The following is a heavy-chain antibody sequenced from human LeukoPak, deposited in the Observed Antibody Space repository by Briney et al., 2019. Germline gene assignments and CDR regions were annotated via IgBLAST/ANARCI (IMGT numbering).Heavy chain of an antibody. D-gene: IGHD3-22*01. V-gene: IGHV3-23*01. Sequence: GGSLRLSCGGSGFIFSSYAMSWVRQAPGKGLEWVSAISGSGGSTYYADSVKGRFTISRDNSKNTLYLQMNSLRAEDTAVYYCAKSDLAYYYDSSGYGTFGYWGQGTLVTVSS. J-gene: IGHJ4*02. CDR2: ISGSGGST. CDR1: GFIFSSYA. CDR3: AKSDLAYYYDSSGYGTFGY.